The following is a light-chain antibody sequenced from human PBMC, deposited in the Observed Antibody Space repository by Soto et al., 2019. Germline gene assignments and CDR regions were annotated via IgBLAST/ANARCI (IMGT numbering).Light chain of an antibody. CDR3: AAWDDSLNGWV. Sequence: QSVLTQPPSASGTPGQRVTISCSGSSSNIGINTVNWYQQFPGTAPKLLIYSNNQRPSGVPDLFSGSKSGTSASLAISGLQSEDEADYYCAAWDDSLNGWVFGGGTKLTVL. J-gene: IGLJ3*02. CDR2: SNN. V-gene: IGLV1-44*01. CDR1: SSNIGINT.